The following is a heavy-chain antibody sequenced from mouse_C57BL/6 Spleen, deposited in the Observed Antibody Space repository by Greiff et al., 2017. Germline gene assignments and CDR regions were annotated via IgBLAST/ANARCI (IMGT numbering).Heavy chain of an antibody. CDR3: GSQLGRAAWFAY. V-gene: IGHV1-82*01. D-gene: IGHD4-1*02. J-gene: IGHJ3*01. CDR2: IYPGDGDT. CDR1: GYAFSSSW. Sequence: QVQLQQSGPELVKPGASVKISCKASGYAFSSSWMNWVKQRPGEGLVGIGRIYPGDGDTNYNGKFKVKGTLTADKSSSTAYMQLSSLTSEDSAVYFCGSQLGRAAWFAYWGQGTLVTVAA.